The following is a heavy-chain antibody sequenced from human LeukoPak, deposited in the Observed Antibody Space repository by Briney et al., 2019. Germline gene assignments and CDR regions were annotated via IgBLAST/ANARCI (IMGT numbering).Heavy chain of an antibody. CDR2: INPNSGGT. D-gene: IGHD2-2*02. Sequence: EALVKVSCKASGYTFTGYYMHWVRQAPGQGLEWMGWINPNSGGTNYAQKFQGRVTMTRDTSISTAYMELSRLRSDDTAVYYCARGSAIPSGWFDPWGQGTLVTVSS. CDR3: ARGSAIPSGWFDP. CDR1: GYTFTGYY. V-gene: IGHV1-2*02. J-gene: IGHJ5*02.